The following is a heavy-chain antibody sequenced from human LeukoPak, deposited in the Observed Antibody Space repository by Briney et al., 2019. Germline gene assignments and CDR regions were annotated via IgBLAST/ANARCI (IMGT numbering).Heavy chain of an antibody. CDR3: AKDNYYGSGSYFATYYYYGMDV. Sequence: GGSLRLSCAASGFTFSSYAMSWVRQAPGKGLEWVSAISGSGGSTYYADSVRGRFTIPRDNSRNTLYLQMNSLRAEDTAVYYCAKDNYYGSGSYFATYYYYGMDVWGQGTTVTVSS. CDR2: ISGSGGST. V-gene: IGHV3-23*01. J-gene: IGHJ6*02. D-gene: IGHD3-10*01. CDR1: GFTFSSYA.